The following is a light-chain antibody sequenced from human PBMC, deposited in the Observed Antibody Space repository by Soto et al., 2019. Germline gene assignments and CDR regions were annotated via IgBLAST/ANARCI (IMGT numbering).Light chain of an antibody. Sequence: DIQMTQSPTTLSASVGDRVTITCRASHSLIKWLVWYQQKQGKAPKLLIYEASTLQSGVPSRFSGSGSGTEFTLTISSLQPDDSATYYCQQYNTFLTFGGGTKVDIK. CDR1: HSLIKW. CDR2: EAS. CDR3: QQYNTFLT. J-gene: IGKJ4*01. V-gene: IGKV1-5*03.